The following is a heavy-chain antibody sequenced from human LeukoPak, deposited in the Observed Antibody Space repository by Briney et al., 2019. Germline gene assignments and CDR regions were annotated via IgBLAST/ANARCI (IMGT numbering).Heavy chain of an antibody. CDR2: IYITGST. CDR3: ARERGSLTGYLSIDY. V-gene: IGHV4-4*07. Sequence: SETLSLTCNVSGGSIRGYYWSWIRQPAGKGLEWIGRIYITGSTNYNPSLKSRVTISVDTSKNQFSLQLRSVTAGDTAVYYCARERGSLTGYLSIDYWGQGTLVTVSS. J-gene: IGHJ4*02. CDR1: GGSIRGYY. D-gene: IGHD3-9*01.